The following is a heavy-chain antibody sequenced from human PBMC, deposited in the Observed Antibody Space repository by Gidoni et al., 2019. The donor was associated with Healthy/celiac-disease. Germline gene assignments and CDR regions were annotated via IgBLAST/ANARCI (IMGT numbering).Heavy chain of an antibody. Sequence: QVQLQQWGAGLLKPSETLSLTCAVYGGSFSGYYWSWIRQPPGKGLEWIGEINHSGSTNYNPSLKSRVTISVDTSKNQFSLKLSSVTAADTAVYYCARVRYTKIGRYGMDVWGQGTTVTVSS. CDR2: INHSGST. CDR1: GGSFSGYY. J-gene: IGHJ6*02. CDR3: ARVRYTKIGRYGMDV. D-gene: IGHD2-2*02. V-gene: IGHV4-34*01.